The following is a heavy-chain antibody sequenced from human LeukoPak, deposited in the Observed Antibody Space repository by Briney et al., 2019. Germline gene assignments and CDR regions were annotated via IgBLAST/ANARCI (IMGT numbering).Heavy chain of an antibody. Sequence: GRSLRLSCAASGFTFNNYWIHWVRQVPGKGLVWVSRINSDGSSTSYADSVKGRFTISRDNAKNTLYLQMNSLRAEDTAVYYCARVAVAGTDWFDPWGQGTLVTVSS. CDR3: ARVAVAGTDWFDP. CDR1: GFTFNNYW. V-gene: IGHV3-74*01. J-gene: IGHJ5*02. D-gene: IGHD6-19*01. CDR2: INSDGSST.